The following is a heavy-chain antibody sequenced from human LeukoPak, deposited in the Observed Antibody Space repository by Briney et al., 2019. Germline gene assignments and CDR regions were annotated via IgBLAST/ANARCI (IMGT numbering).Heavy chain of an antibody. CDR2: IWYDGSNK. CDR1: GFTFSGSA. V-gene: IGHV3-33*03. Sequence: GGSLRLSCAASGFTFSGSAMHWVRQAPGKGLEWVAVIWYDGSNKYYADSVKGRFTLSRDNSKNSLYLQMNSLRTEDTALYYCAKDIGADYYYDSSGYFIWGQGTMVTVSS. CDR3: AKDIGADYYYDSSGYFI. J-gene: IGHJ3*02. D-gene: IGHD3-22*01.